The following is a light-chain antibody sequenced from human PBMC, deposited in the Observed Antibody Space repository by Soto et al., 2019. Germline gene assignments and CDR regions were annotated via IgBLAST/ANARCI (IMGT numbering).Light chain of an antibody. J-gene: IGKJ4*01. CDR2: DAS. CDR1: QSVSSY. Sequence: EIVLTQSPATLSLSPGERATLSCRARQSVSSYLAWYEQKPGQAPRLLIYDASKRATGIPATFSGSGSGTDFTLTISSLEPEDFAVYYCQQRSNWPLTFGGGKKGEIQ. CDR3: QQRSNWPLT. V-gene: IGKV3-11*01.